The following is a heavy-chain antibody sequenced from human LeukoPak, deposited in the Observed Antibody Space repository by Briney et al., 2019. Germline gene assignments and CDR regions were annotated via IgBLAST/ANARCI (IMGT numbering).Heavy chain of an antibody. V-gene: IGHV6-1*01. Sequence: SQTLSLTCAISGDSVSSNSAAWNWIRQSPSRGLEWLGRTYHRSKWYNDYAVSVKSRITINPDTSKNQFSLQLNSVAPEDTAVYYCARVGFYDSSGYLHYYFDYWGQGTLVTVSS. D-gene: IGHD3-22*01. CDR1: GDSVSSNSAA. J-gene: IGHJ4*02. CDR3: ARVGFYDSSGYLHYYFDY. CDR2: TYHRSKWYN.